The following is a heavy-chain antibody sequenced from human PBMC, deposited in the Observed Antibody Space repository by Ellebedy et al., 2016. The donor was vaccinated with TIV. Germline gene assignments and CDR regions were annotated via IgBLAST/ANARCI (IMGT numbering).Heavy chain of an antibody. D-gene: IGHD6-19*01. CDR1: GFTFSSYD. J-gene: IGHJ6*02. Sequence: GESLKISXAASGFTFSSYDMHWVRQVTGKGLEWVSAIGTTGDTYYPGSVKGRFTISRENAKNSLYLQMNSLRAEDTAVYYCARDLRGSSGWGDYYYYYGMDVWGQGTTVTVSS. V-gene: IGHV3-13*01. CDR2: IGTTGDT. CDR3: ARDLRGSSGWGDYYYYYGMDV.